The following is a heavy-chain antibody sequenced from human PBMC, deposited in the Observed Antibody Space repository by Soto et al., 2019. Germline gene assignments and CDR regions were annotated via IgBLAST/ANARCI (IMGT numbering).Heavy chain of an antibody. V-gene: IGHV1-69*01. CDR2: IIPIFGTA. J-gene: IGHJ6*02. D-gene: IGHD6-6*01. CDR1: GGTFSSYA. Sequence: QVQLVQSGAEVKKPGSSVKVSCKASGGTFSSYAISWVRQAPGQGLEWMGGIIPIFGTANYAQKFQGRVTITADEYTSTAYMELSSLRSEDTAVYYCARDLEQLGRYYYYGMDVCGQGTTVTVSS. CDR3: ARDLEQLGRYYYYGMDV.